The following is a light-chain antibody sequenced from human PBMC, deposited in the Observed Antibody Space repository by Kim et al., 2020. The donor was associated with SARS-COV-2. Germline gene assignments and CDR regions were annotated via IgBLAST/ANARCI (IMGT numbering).Light chain of an antibody. V-gene: IGKV1-5*03. CDR3: QQYYRFSHT. Sequence: DIQMTQSPSTLSASVGDRVTITCRASETVSSWLAWYQQKPGKDTKLLFYKAYHLQSGVPLRFSGSGSETEFTLTISSLQADDYATYYCQQYYRFSHTFGQGTKQEI. J-gene: IGKJ2*01. CDR1: ETVSSW. CDR2: KAY.